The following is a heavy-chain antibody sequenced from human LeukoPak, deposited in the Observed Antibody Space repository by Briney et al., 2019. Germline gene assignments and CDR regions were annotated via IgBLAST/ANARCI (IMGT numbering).Heavy chain of an antibody. CDR1: GYTFTSYG. Sequence: ASVKVSCKASGYTFTSYGISWVRQAPGQGLEWMGWISAYNGNTNYAQKLQGRVTMTTDTSTSTAYMELRSLRSDDTAVCYCARDRVPTNDYVFDYWGQGTLVTVSS. V-gene: IGHV1-18*01. D-gene: IGHD4-17*01. CDR3: ARDRVPTNDYVFDY. J-gene: IGHJ4*02. CDR2: ISAYNGNT.